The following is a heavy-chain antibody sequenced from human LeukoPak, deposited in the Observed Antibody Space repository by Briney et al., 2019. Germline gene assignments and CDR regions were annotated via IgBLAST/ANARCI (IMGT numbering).Heavy chain of an antibody. CDR2: IIPIFGTA. D-gene: IGHD4-17*01. J-gene: IGHJ4*02. Sequence: AASVKVSCKASGGTFSSYAISWVRQAPGQGLEWMGGIIPIFGTANYAQKFQGRVTITADESTSTAYMELSSLRSEDTAVYYCARDYGSYYFDYWGRGTLVTVSS. CDR3: ARDYGSYYFDY. V-gene: IGHV1-69*13. CDR1: GGTFSSYA.